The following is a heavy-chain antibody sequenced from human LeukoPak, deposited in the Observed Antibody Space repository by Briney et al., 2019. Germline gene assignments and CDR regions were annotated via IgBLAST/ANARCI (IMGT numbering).Heavy chain of an antibody. CDR1: GFTVSSNY. J-gene: IGHJ6*02. D-gene: IGHD2-2*01. CDR3: AREQVVVGRGYYGMDV. CDR2: MYSGGST. Sequence: GFLRLSCAASGFTVSSNYMNWVRQAPGKGLEWVSVMYSGGSTFYGDSVKGRFTISRDNSMNTLYLQMNSLRVDDTAVYYCAREQVVVGRGYYGMDVWGQGTTVTVSS. V-gene: IGHV3-66*01.